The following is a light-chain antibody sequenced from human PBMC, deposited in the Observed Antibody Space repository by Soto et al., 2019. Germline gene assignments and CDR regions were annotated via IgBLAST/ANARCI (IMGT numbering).Light chain of an antibody. J-gene: IGKJ4*01. CDR1: QSVSSN. V-gene: IGKV3-15*01. CDR3: QHYKNLPLT. Sequence: EIVMTQSAATLSVSPGERATLSCRASQSVSSNLAWYQQKPGQAPRLLIYGASTRATGIPARFSGSGSGTDFTLTSSSLQSEDFVFYYCQHYKNLPLTFGGGTKVEIK. CDR2: GAS.